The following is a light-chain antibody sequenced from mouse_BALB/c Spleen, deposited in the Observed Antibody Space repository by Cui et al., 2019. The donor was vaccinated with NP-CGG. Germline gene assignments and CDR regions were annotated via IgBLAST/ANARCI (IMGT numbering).Light chain of an antibody. Sequence: QAVVTQDSALTTSPGETVTLTCRSSTGAVTTSNYANWVQEKPDHLFTGLIGGTNNRPPGVPARFSGSLIGDKAALTITETQTEDEAIYFCALWYSNHWVFGGGTKLTVL. CDR1: TGAVTTSNY. V-gene: IGLV1*01. CDR3: ALWYSNHWV. CDR2: GTN. J-gene: IGLJ1*01.